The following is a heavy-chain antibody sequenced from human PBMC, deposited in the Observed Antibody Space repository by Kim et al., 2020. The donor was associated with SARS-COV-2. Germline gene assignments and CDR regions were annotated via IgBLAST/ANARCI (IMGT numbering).Heavy chain of an antibody. J-gene: IGHJ3*02. V-gene: IGHV3-11*04. Sequence: YADSVKGRFTISRDNAKNSLYLQMNSLRAEDTAVYYCATTVVTPDAFDIWGQGTMVTVSS. D-gene: IGHD4-17*01. CDR3: ATTVVTPDAFDI.